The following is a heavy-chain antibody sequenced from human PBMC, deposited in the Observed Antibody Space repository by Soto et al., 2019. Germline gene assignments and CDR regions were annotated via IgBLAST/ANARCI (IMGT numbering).Heavy chain of an antibody. J-gene: IGHJ4*02. CDR2: IKQDGSEK. CDR3: ARDAPRYYDFWSGRAHYFDY. Sequence: GRSMRVPSAASGFKFSSYWMRRVRQATGTRLEWVANIKQDGSEKYYVDSVKGRFTISRDNAKNSLYLPMNSLRAEDTAVYYCARDAPRYYDFWSGRAHYFDYWGQGSLVTVSS. D-gene: IGHD3-3*01. V-gene: IGHV3-7*03. CDR1: GFKFSSYW.